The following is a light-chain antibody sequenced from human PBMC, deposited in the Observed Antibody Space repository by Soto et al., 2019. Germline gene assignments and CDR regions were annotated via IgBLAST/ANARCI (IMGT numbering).Light chain of an antibody. J-gene: IGKJ4*01. CDR2: DAS. CDR3: QQYEDLPLT. CDR1: QSIANF. V-gene: IGKV1-33*01. Sequence: DVQMTQSPSSLSASVGDRVTITCKANQSIANFLNWFQHKPGEAPKLLISDASHLELGVPSRFSGNRSGTDFVLDISNLQSEDVATYFCQQYEDLPLTFGGGTKVDI.